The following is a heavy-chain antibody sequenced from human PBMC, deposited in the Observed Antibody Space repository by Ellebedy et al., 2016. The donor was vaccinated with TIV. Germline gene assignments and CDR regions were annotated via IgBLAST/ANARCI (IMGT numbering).Heavy chain of an antibody. V-gene: IGHV1-46*01. CDR3: ARMGIATTFFFDP. J-gene: IGHJ5*02. Sequence: AASVKVSCKASGYTFTSYYMHWVRQAPGQGLEWMGIINPSGGSTNYAQKLQGRVTMTTDTSTSTAYMELSSLRPEDTAVYYCARMGIATTFFFDPWGQGTLVIVSS. CDR1: GYTFTSYY. D-gene: IGHD3-3*01. CDR2: INPSGGST.